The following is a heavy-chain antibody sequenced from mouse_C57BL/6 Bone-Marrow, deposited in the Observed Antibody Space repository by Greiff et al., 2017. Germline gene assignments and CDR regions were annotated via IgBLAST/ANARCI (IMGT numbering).Heavy chain of an antibody. Sequence: EVKLVESGGDLVKPGGSLKLSCAASGFTFSSYGMSWVRQTPDKRLEWVATISSGGSYTYYPDSVKGRFTISRDNATNTPYMQMSSLKSEDTAMYYSAKRARNYPSAFDYWGQGTTLTVSS. D-gene: IGHD2-1*01. CDR1: GFTFSSYG. CDR2: ISSGGSYT. V-gene: IGHV5-6*02. J-gene: IGHJ2*01. CDR3: AKRARNYPSAFDY.